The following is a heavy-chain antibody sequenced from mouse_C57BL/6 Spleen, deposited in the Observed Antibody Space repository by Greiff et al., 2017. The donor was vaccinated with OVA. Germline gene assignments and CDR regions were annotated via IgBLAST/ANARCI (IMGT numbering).Heavy chain of an antibody. CDR3: TRTGFSYYFDY. V-gene: IGHV1-15*01. CDR1: GYTFTDYE. Sequence: LVESGAELVRPGASVTLSCKASGYTFTDYEMHWVKQTPVHGLEWIGAIDPETGGTAYNQKFKGKAILTADKSSSTAYMELRSLTSEDSAVYYCTRTGFSYYFDYWGQGTTLTVSS. CDR2: IDPETGGT. D-gene: IGHD2-2*01. J-gene: IGHJ2*01.